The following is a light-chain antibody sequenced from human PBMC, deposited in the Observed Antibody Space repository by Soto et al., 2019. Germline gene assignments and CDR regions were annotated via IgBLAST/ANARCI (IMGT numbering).Light chain of an antibody. CDR3: GSWDSSLSAYV. V-gene: IGLV1-51*01. J-gene: IGLJ1*01. Sequence: QSVMTQPPSVSAAPGQKVTISCSGSSSNIGGNSVSWYQQLPGTAPKLLIYDDNKRPSGIPDRFSGAKSGTSATLGINGFQTGDEAHYYCGSWDSSLSAYVFGTGTKLTVL. CDR2: DDN. CDR1: SSNIGGNS.